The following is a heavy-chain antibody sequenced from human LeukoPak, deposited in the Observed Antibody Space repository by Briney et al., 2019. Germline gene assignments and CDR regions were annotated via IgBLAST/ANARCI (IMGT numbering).Heavy chain of an antibody. V-gene: IGHV3-53*01. Sequence: PGGSLRLSCAASGFTVSSNYMSWVRQAPGRGLEWVSVIYSGGTTYYADSVKSRFTISRDNSKNTLYLQMNSLRAEDTVVYYCARMLISSGYYVDYWGQGTLVTVSS. CDR2: IYSGGTT. D-gene: IGHD3-22*01. CDR1: GFTVSSNY. J-gene: IGHJ4*02. CDR3: ARMLISSGYYVDY.